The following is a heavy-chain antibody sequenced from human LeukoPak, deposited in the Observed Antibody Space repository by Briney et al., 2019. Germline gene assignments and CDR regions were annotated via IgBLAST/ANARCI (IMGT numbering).Heavy chain of an antibody. D-gene: IGHD3-22*01. CDR1: GFTFSSYA. CDR3: ARAGDSSGYYYYYYYGMDV. V-gene: IGHV3-23*01. Sequence: PGGSLRLSCAASGFTFSSYAMSWVRQAPGKGLEWVSAISGSGARTYYAGSVKGRFTISRDTSKNTLYLQMNSLRAEDTAVYYCARAGDSSGYYYYYYYGMDVWGQGTTVTVSS. CDR2: ISGSGART. J-gene: IGHJ6*02.